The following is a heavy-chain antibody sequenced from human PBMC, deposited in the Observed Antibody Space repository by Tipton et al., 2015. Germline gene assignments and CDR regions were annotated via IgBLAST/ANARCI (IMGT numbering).Heavy chain of an antibody. J-gene: IGHJ4*02. Sequence: SLRLSCAASGFTFNNAWMGWVRQAPGKGLDWVGRIKSTTDGGTADYAAPVKGRFTISRDNAKNSLYLQMSSLRAEDTGVYYCTTDPSPPGSGSNSDFWGQGTLVTVSS. CDR2: IKSTTDGGTA. CDR1: GFTFNNAW. CDR3: TTDPSPPGSGSNSDF. D-gene: IGHD6-25*01. V-gene: IGHV3-15*01.